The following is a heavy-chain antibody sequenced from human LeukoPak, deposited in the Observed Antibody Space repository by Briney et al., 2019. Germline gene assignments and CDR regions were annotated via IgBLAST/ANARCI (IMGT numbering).Heavy chain of an antibody. CDR2: IYTSGST. J-gene: IGHJ4*02. CDR3: AGLRIQLWLWYYFDY. CDR1: GGSISSYY. D-gene: IGHD5-18*01. Sequence: PSETQSLTCTVSGGSISSYYWSWIRQPAGKGLEWIGRIYTSGSTNYNPSLKSRVTISVDTSKNQYSLKLSSVTAADTAVYYCAGLRIQLWLWYYFDYWGQGTLVTVSS. V-gene: IGHV4-4*07.